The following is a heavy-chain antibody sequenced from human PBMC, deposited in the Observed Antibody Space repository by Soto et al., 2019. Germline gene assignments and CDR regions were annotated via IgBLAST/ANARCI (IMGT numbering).Heavy chain of an antibody. J-gene: IGHJ6*02. CDR1: GGTFSSYA. CDR3: ARDFGGVFPPEGGMDV. V-gene: IGHV1-69*12. D-gene: IGHD3-16*01. CDR2: IIPIFGTA. Sequence: QVQLVQSGAEVKKPGSSVKVSCKASGGTFSSYAISWVRQAPGQGLEWMGGIIPIFGTANYAQKFQGRVTITADESTSTAYMELSSLRAEDTAVYYCARDFGGVFPPEGGMDVWGQGTTVTVSS.